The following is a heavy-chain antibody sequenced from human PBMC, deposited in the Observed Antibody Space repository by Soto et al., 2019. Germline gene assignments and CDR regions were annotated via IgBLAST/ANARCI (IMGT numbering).Heavy chain of an antibody. CDR2: IIPIFGTA. CDR3: ARVHGSGSYYNSNADHLPFDP. D-gene: IGHD3-10*01. Sequence: SVKVSFKASGGTFSSYAISWVRQAPVQGLEWMGGIIPIFGTANYAQKFQGRVTITADESTSTAYMELSSLRSEDTAVYYCARVHGSGSYYNSNADHLPFDPWGQGTLVTVS. CDR1: GGTFSSYA. J-gene: IGHJ5*02. V-gene: IGHV1-69*13.